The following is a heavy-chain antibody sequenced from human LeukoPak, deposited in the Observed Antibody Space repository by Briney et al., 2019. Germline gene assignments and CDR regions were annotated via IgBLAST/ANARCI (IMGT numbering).Heavy chain of an antibody. CDR1: GFTFSSYS. Sequence: GGSLRLSCAASGFTFSSYSMNWVRQAPGKGLEWVSSISSSSSYIYYADSVKGRFTISRDNAKNSLYLQMNSLRAEDTAVYYCARVPPAAILFDYWGQGTLVTVSS. D-gene: IGHD2-2*01. CDR2: ISSSSSYI. CDR3: ARVPPAAILFDY. V-gene: IGHV3-21*01. J-gene: IGHJ4*02.